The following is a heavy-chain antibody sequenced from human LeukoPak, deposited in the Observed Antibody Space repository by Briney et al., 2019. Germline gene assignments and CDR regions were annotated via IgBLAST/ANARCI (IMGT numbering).Heavy chain of an antibody. Sequence: GGSLRLSCAASGFTFSRYAMSWVRQAPGKGLEWGSVISGSGGSTYYVDSVKGRFIISRDNSKNTLYLQMNSLRAEDTAVYYCAKSHLSDDYVWGSYRPDYRGQGTLVTVSS. D-gene: IGHD3-16*02. CDR2: ISGSGGST. J-gene: IGHJ4*02. CDR1: GFTFSRYA. V-gene: IGHV3-23*01. CDR3: AKSHLSDDYVWGSYRPDY.